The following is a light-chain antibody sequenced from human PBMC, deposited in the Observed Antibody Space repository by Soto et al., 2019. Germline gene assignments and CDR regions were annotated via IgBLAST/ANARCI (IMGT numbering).Light chain of an antibody. Sequence: EIVLTQSPVTLSVSPGERATLFCRASQSASTNLAWYQHKPGQAPTLLNYGASTRATAIPARFSGSGSGSEGTPTINSLQSEDFSVYYCQHYNSWPRIAFGQGTRLEIK. CDR2: GAS. J-gene: IGKJ5*01. CDR3: QHYNSWPRIA. V-gene: IGKV3-15*01. CDR1: QSASTN.